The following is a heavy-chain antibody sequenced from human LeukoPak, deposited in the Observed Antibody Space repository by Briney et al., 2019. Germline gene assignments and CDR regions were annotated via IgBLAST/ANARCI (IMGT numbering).Heavy chain of an antibody. V-gene: IGHV3-30*14. D-gene: IGHD3-10*01. Sequence: PGRSLRLSCAASGFTFSGYSMHRVRQAPGKGLEWVAVISHDGNNKYYGDSVKGRFTISRDNSKNTLYLQMNSLRADDTSVYYCARGENYGSGNFYPPYWGQGTLVTVSS. CDR3: ARGENYGSGNFYPPY. CDR2: ISHDGNNK. J-gene: IGHJ4*02. CDR1: GFTFSGYS.